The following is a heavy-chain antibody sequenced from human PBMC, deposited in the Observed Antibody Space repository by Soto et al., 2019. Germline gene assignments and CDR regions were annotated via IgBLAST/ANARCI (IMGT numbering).Heavy chain of an antibody. Sequence: PGGSLRLSCAASGFTFSSCAMHWVRQAPGKGLEWVAVISYDGSNKYYADSVKGRFTISRDNSKNTLYLQMNSLRAEDTAVYCCARDRIQLYYRYYYYYYGMDFWGQGTTVTVSS. V-gene: IGHV3-30-3*01. CDR2: ISYDGSNK. CDR3: ARDRIQLYYRYYYYYYGMDF. CDR1: GFTFSSCA. J-gene: IGHJ6*02. D-gene: IGHD2-8*01.